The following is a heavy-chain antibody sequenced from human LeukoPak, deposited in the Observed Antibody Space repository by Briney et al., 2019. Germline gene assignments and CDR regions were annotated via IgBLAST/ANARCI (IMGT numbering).Heavy chain of an antibody. Sequence: GGTLRLSCAASGFTFSNYWMHWVRQVPGKGLIYISHINGDGTNTYSADSVKGRFTISRDNAKNTLFLQMNSLTAGDTAVYFCASGGHNWNTLDFWGQGTLVTVSS. V-gene: IGHV3-74*01. D-gene: IGHD1/OR15-1a*01. J-gene: IGHJ4*02. CDR2: INGDGTNT. CDR1: GFTFSNYW. CDR3: ASGGHNWNTLDF.